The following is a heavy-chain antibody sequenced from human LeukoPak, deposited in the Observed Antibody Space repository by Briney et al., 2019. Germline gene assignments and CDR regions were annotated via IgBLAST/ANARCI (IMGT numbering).Heavy chain of an antibody. V-gene: IGHV3-11*04. CDR2: ISSSGSTI. J-gene: IGHJ4*02. Sequence: GGSLRLSCAASGFTFSDYYMSWIRQAPGKGLEWVSYISSSGSTIYYADSVKGRFTISRDNSKNTLYLQMGSLRAEDLAVYYCARVGLGSGFDYWGQGTLVTVSS. CDR3: ARVGLGSGFDY. D-gene: IGHD1-26*01. CDR1: GFTFSDYY.